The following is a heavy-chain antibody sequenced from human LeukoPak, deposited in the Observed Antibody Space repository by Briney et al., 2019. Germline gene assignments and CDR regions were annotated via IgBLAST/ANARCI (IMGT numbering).Heavy chain of an antibody. J-gene: IGHJ4*02. D-gene: IGHD1-14*01. V-gene: IGHV3-53*01. CDR2: LYSDGNT. CDR1: GFTVITND. Sequence: GGSLRLSCAASGFTVITNDMTWVRQAPGKGLAWVSVLYSDGNTKYADSVQGRFTISRDNSKNTLYLEMNSLSPDDTAVYYCARGVEPLAANTLAYWGQGTLATVSS. CDR3: ARGVEPLAANTLAY.